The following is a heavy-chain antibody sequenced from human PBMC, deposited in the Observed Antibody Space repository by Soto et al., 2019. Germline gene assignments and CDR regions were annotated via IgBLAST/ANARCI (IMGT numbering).Heavy chain of an antibody. CDR3: AKAQWELPLEYYYGMDV. Sequence: QVQLVESGGGVVQPGRSLRLSCAASGFTFSSYGMHWVRQAPGKGLEWVAVISYDGSNKYYADSVKGRFTISRDNSKNKLYLQMNSLRAEDTAVYYCAKAQWELPLEYYYGMDVWGQGTTVTVSS. CDR2: ISYDGSNK. V-gene: IGHV3-30*18. CDR1: GFTFSSYG. D-gene: IGHD1-26*01. J-gene: IGHJ6*02.